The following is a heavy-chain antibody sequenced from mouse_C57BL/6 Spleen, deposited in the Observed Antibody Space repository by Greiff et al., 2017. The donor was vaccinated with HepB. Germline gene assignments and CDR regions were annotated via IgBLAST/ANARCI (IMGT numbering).Heavy chain of an antibody. CDR2: IDPENGDT. CDR1: GFNIKDDY. V-gene: IGHV14-4*01. CDR3: TTISNYDFDY. J-gene: IGHJ2*01. D-gene: IGHD2-5*01. Sequence: EVKLQQSGAELVRPGASVKLSCTASGFNIKDDYMHWVKQRPEQGLEWIGWIDPENGDTEYASKFQGKATITADTSSNTAYLQLSSLTSEDTAVYYCTTISNYDFDYWGQGTTLTVSS.